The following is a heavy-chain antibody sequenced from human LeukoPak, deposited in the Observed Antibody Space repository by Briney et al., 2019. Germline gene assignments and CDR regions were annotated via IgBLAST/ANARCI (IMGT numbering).Heavy chain of an antibody. Sequence: MPGGSLRLSCAASGFTFSSYSMNWVRQAPGKGLEWVSSISSSSSYIYYADSVKGRFTISRDNAKNSLYLQMNSLRAEDTAVYYCARGADYYDSSGPVLFDYWGQGTLVTVSS. CDR2: ISSSSSYI. CDR1: GFTFSSYS. CDR3: ARGADYYDSSGPVLFDY. D-gene: IGHD3-22*01. V-gene: IGHV3-21*01. J-gene: IGHJ4*02.